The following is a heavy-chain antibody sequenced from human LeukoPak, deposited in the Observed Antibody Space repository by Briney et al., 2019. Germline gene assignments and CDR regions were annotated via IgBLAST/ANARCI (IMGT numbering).Heavy chain of an antibody. Sequence: PGGSLRLSWAASGFTFDDYAMHWVRQAPGRGLEWVSGISWNSGNIVYADSVKGRFTISRDNAKNSLYLQMNSLRPEDTAFYYCVKGATSSWYDWFDPWGQGTLVTVSS. CDR1: GFTFDDYA. CDR3: VKGATSSWYDWFDP. V-gene: IGHV3-9*01. CDR2: ISWNSGNI. D-gene: IGHD6-13*01. J-gene: IGHJ5*02.